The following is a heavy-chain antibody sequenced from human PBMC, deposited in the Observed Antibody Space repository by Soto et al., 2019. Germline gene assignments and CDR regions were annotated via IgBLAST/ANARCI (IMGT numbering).Heavy chain of an antibody. CDR2: IYHSGST. D-gene: IGHD6-19*01. Sequence: LRETLSLTCAVSGGSISSSNWWSWVRQPPGKGLEWIGEIYHSGSTNYNPSLKSRVTISVDKSKNQFSLKLSSVTAADTAVYYCARLIAVAGMPYYYYGMDVWGQGTTVTVSS. V-gene: IGHV4-4*02. CDR3: ARLIAVAGMPYYYYGMDV. CDR1: GGSISSSNW. J-gene: IGHJ6*02.